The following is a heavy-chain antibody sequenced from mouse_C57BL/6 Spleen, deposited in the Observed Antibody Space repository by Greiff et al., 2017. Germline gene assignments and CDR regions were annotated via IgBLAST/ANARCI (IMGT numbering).Heavy chain of an antibody. D-gene: IGHD2-4*01. Sequence: EVHLVESGGGLVKPGGSLKLSCAASGFTFSSYAMSWVRQTPEKRLEWVATISDGGSYTYYPDNVKGRFTISRDNAKNNLYLQMSHLKSEDTAMYYCARDGYDYGYYFDYWGQGTTLTVSS. J-gene: IGHJ2*01. V-gene: IGHV5-4*01. CDR2: ISDGGSYT. CDR3: ARDGYDYGYYFDY. CDR1: GFTFSSYA.